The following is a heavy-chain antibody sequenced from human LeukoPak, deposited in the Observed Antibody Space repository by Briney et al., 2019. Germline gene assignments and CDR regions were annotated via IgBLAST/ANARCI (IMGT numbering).Heavy chain of an antibody. D-gene: IGHD2-15*01. Sequence: ASVKVSCKASGDTFTSYYMRWVRQAPGQGLEWMGIINPSGGSTSYAQKFQGRVTMTRDMSTSTVYMELSSLRSEDTAVYYCARVGVAATFDYWGQGTLVTVSS. CDR1: GDTFTSYY. V-gene: IGHV1-46*01. CDR2: INPSGGST. CDR3: ARVGVAATFDY. J-gene: IGHJ4*02.